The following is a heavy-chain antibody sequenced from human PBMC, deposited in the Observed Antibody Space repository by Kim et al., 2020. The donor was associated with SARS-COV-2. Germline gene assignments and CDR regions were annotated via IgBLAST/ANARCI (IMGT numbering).Heavy chain of an antibody. CDR3: TNIAVAGDYNYYYGMDV. CDR1: GFTFGDYA. J-gene: IGHJ6*02. Sequence: GGSLRLSCTASGFTFGDYAMSWFRQAPGKGLEWVGFIRSKAYGGTTEYAASVKGRFTISRDDSKSIAYLQMNSLKTEDTDVYYCTNIAVAGDYNYYYGMDVWGQGTTVTVSS. CDR2: IRSKAYGGTT. D-gene: IGHD6-19*01. V-gene: IGHV3-49*03.